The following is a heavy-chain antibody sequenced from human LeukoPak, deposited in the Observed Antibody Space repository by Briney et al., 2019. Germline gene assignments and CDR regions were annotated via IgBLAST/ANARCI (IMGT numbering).Heavy chain of an antibody. Sequence: SETLSLTCAVSGYSISSGYYWGWIRQPPGKGLEWIGSIYHSGSTYYNPSLKSRVTISVDTSKNQFSLKMSSVTAADTAVYYCARLAAIFGVVSILSPDAFDIWGQGTMVTVSS. CDR3: ARLAAIFGVVSILSPDAFDI. V-gene: IGHV4-38-2*01. CDR1: GYSISSGYY. J-gene: IGHJ3*02. CDR2: IYHSGST. D-gene: IGHD3-3*01.